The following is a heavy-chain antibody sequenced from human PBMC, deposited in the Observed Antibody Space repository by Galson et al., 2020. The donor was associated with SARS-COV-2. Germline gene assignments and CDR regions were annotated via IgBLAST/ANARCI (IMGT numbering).Heavy chain of an antibody. J-gene: IGHJ3*02. CDR1: GGSISSGGYY. CDR2: IYYSGST. Sequence: SQTLSLTCTVSGGSISSGGYYWSWIRQHPGKGLEWIGYIYYSGSTYYNPSLKSRVTISVDTSKNQFSLKLSSVTAADTAVYYCARVRTTMIVVVITADAFDIWGQGTMVTVSS. CDR3: ARVRTTMIVVVITADAFDI. D-gene: IGHD3-22*01. V-gene: IGHV4-31*03.